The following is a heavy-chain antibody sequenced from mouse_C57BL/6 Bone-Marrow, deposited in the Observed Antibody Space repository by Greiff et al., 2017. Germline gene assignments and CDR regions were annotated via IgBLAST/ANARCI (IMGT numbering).Heavy chain of an antibody. CDR2: IYPGDGDT. V-gene: IGHV1-80*01. CDR1: GYAFSSYW. J-gene: IGHJ3*01. CDR3: ARGAY. Sequence: VHLVESGAELVKPGASVKISCKASGYAFSSYWMNWVKQRPGKSLEWVGQIYPGDGDTNYNGKFKGKATLTADKSSSTAYMQRSSLTSDDSAVYFCARGAYWGQGTLVTVSA.